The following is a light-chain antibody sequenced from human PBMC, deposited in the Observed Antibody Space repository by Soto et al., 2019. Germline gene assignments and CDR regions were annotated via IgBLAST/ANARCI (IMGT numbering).Light chain of an antibody. Sequence: EIVLTQSPGTLSLSPGEGATLSCRASESVASSYLAWYQQIPGQAPRLLIYGASSRATGIPDRFSGSGSGTDFTLTIARLEPEDFAVYYCQEYDGAPITFGLGTRLEIK. CDR3: QEYDGAPIT. J-gene: IGKJ5*01. V-gene: IGKV3-20*01. CDR1: ESVASSY. CDR2: GAS.